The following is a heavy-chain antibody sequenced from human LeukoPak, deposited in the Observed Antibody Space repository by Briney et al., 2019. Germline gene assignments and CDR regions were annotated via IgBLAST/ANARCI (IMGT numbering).Heavy chain of an antibody. Sequence: GGSLRLSCAASGFTFSSYSMNWVRQAPGKGLEWVSYISSSSSTIYYADSVKGRFTISRDNAKNSLYLQMNSLRAEDTAVYYCAREEELLPDYWGQGTLVTVSS. CDR1: GFTFSSYS. J-gene: IGHJ4*02. D-gene: IGHD1-26*01. V-gene: IGHV3-48*01. CDR2: ISSSSSTI. CDR3: AREEELLPDY.